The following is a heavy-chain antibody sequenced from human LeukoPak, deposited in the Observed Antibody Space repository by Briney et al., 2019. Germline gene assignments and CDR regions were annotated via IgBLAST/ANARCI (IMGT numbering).Heavy chain of an antibody. CDR3: AKVRGYSSSWYTGTSYGMDV. CDR2: ISGSGGST. V-gene: IGHV3-23*01. Sequence: GGSLRLSCAASGFTFSSYAMSWVRQAPGKGLEWVSAISGSGGSTYYADSVKGRFTISRDNSKNTLDLQMNSLRAEDTAVYYCAKVRGYSSSWYTGTSYGMDVWGQGTTVTVSS. CDR1: GFTFSSYA. J-gene: IGHJ6*02. D-gene: IGHD6-13*01.